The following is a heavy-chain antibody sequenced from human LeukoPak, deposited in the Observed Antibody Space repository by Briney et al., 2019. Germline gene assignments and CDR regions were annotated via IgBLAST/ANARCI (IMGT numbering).Heavy chain of an antibody. V-gene: IGHV3-23*01. D-gene: IGHD2-8*01. CDR2: ITGSGGST. CDR3: AKAENGLDY. J-gene: IGHJ4*02. CDR1: GFTFSSSV. Sequence: PGGSLRLSCAASGFTFSSSVMSWVRQAPGKGLEWVSSITGSGGSTYYADSVKGRFSISRDNSKNTLYLQMNSLRAKDTAVYYCAKAENGLDYWGQGTLVTVSS.